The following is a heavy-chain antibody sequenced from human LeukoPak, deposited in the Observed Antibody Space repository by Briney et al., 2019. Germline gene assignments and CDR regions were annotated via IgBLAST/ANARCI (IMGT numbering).Heavy chain of an antibody. CDR2: ISFDATKE. J-gene: IGHJ3*02. CDR3: ARFKVGSNTTQKNAFDI. Sequence: GGSLRLSCAASEFTFSNYAMHWVRQAPGKGLEWVAVISFDATKEYFGKSVKGRLTISRDNSKSTLFLQMHSLRVEDTALYFCARFKVGSNTTQKNAFDIWGRGTVVTVSS. D-gene: IGHD1-26*01. CDR1: EFTFSNYA. V-gene: IGHV3-30*01.